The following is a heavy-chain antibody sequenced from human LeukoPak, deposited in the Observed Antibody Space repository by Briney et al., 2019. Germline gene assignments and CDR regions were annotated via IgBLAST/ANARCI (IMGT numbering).Heavy chain of an antibody. CDR3: ARNFRLYSKVRHLDYYYYMDV. V-gene: IGHV1-18*01. Sequence: ASVKVSCKASGYTFTSYAMHWVRQAPGQRLEWMGWISAYNGNTNYAQKLQGRVTMTTDTSTTTAYMELRSLRSDDTAVYYCARNFRLYSKVRHLDYYYYMDVWGKGTTVTVSS. CDR2: ISAYNGNT. J-gene: IGHJ6*03. CDR1: GYTFTSYA. D-gene: IGHD4-11*01.